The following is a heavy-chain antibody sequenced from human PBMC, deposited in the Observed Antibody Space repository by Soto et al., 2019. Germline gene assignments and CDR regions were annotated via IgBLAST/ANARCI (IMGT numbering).Heavy chain of an antibody. J-gene: IGHJ6*03. CDR1: GGSISGYY. V-gene: IGHV4-59*08. D-gene: IGHD3-3*01. Sequence: SETLSLTCTVSGGSISGYYWSWIRQPPGKGLEWIGYISYSGSTNYNPSLKSRVTISVDTSKNQFSLKLSSVTAADTAVYYCARCYYDFWSGRYYYYMDVWGKGTTVTVSS. CDR3: ARCYYDFWSGRYYYYMDV. CDR2: ISYSGST.